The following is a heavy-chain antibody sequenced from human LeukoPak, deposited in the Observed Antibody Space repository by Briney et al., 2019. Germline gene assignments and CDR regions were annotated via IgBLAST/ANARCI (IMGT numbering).Heavy chain of an antibody. J-gene: IGHJ4*02. CDR3: AGDYWWNYDY. V-gene: IGHV3-30-3*01. Sequence: GGSLRLSCAASGFTFSDYAMHWVRQAPGKGLEWVAVISKDGSDKYYPGSVRGRFTISRDNSKNTIYLQMDSLRAEDTAIYYCAGDYWWNYDYWGQGTLVTVSS. CDR1: GFTFSDYA. D-gene: IGHD1-7*01. CDR2: ISKDGSDK.